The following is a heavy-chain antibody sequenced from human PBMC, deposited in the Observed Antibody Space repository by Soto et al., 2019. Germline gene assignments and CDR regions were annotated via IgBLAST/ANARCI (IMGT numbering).Heavy chain of an antibody. CDR1: GGTFSSYT. CDR3: ARDTFPHYYYYMDV. Sequence: ASVKVSCKASGGTFSSYTISWVRQAPGQGLEWMGIINPSGGSTSYAQKFQGRVTMTRDKSTSTVYMELSSLRSEDTAVYYCARDTFPHYYYYMDVWGKGTTVTVSS. V-gene: IGHV1-46*03. J-gene: IGHJ6*03. D-gene: IGHD3-16*01. CDR2: INPSGGST.